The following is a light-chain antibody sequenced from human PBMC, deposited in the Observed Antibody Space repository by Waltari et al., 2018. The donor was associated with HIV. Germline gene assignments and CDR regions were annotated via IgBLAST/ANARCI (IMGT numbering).Light chain of an antibody. CDR3: CSYAGNYTWWL. CDR1: NSDVGGYVY. J-gene: IGLJ3*02. V-gene: IGLV2-11*01. Sequence: QSALTQPRSVSGSPGQSVTISCAGTNSDVGGYVYVSSYHQHPGKAPKLIIYDVTKGPSGVPDHFSGSKSGVTASLTISGLQADDEADYYCCSYAGNYTWWLFGGGTKLTVL. CDR2: DVT.